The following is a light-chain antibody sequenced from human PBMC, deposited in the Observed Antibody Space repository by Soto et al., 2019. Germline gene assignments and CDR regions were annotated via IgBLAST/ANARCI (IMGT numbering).Light chain of an antibody. CDR3: QQSYKTPQT. J-gene: IGKJ1*01. CDR1: QSISSY. Sequence: DIQMTQSPSSLSASVGDRVTITCRASQSISSYLNWYQQKPGKPPKLLIYTASTLPSGVPSRFSGSRPGTNFTLTINSLQPEDFATYYCQQSYKTPQTFGQGTKVEIK. V-gene: IGKV1-39*01. CDR2: TAS.